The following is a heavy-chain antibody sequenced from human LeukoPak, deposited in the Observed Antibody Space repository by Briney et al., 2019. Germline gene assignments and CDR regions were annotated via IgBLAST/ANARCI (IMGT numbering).Heavy chain of an antibody. CDR2: IYHSGST. Sequence: PSETLSLTCAVSGYSISSGYYWGWIRQPPGKGLEWIGSIYHSGSTYYNPSLKSRVTISVDTSKHQFSLKLSSVTAADTAVYYCARQEPPYSSSSDYWGQGTLVTVSS. CDR3: ARQEPPYSSSSDY. V-gene: IGHV4-38-2*01. CDR1: GYSISSGYY. D-gene: IGHD6-6*01. J-gene: IGHJ4*02.